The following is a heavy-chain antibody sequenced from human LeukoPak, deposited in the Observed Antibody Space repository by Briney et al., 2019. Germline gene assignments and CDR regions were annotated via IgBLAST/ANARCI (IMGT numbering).Heavy chain of an antibody. D-gene: IGHD6-25*01. CDR1: GFTFSSYG. CDR3: ARGVDSFDV. J-gene: IGHJ3*01. CDR2: ISNDGNNK. V-gene: IGHV3-30*03. Sequence: GGSLRLSCAASGFTFSSYGMNWVRQAPGKGLEWVAVISNDGNNKYYADSVKGRFTISRDNSKNTLYLRMNSRIAVDTAVFYCARGVDSFDVWGEGTMVTVS.